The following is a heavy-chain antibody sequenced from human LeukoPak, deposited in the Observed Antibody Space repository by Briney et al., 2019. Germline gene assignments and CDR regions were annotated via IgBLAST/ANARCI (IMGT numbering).Heavy chain of an antibody. D-gene: IGHD3-22*01. CDR2: IYYSGST. Sequence: SETLSLTCTVSGGSISSGDYYWSWTRQPPGKGLEWIGYIYYSGSTYYNPSLKSRVTISVDTSKNQFSLKLSSVTAADTAVYYCASGPGESYYYDSSGVFSGYFDYWGQGTLVTVSS. CDR1: GGSISSGDYY. CDR3: ASGPGESYYYDSSGVFSGYFDY. V-gene: IGHV4-30-4*01. J-gene: IGHJ4*02.